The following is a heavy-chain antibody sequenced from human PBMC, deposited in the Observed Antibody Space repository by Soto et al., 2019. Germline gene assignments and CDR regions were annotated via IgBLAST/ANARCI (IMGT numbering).Heavy chain of an antibody. V-gene: IGHV1-2*02. J-gene: IGHJ6*02. CDR2: INPKTAAT. D-gene: IGHD1-26*01. CDR3: ARIKWGLDYYSGMDV. Sequence: GASVEVSCEASGESFGDYFSQWLRQANGQGLEWVAWINPKTAATNYAKKFQDRVTVTSDTSFSTAYLELTRLRPDDTALYYCARIKWGLDYYSGMDVWGQGTAVTVSS. CDR1: GESFGDYF.